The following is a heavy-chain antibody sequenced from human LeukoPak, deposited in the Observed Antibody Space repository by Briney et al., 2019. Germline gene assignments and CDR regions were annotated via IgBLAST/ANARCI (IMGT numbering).Heavy chain of an antibody. CDR3: AKDRGCSSTSCYLGFDP. J-gene: IGHJ5*02. CDR2: ISGSGGST. V-gene: IGHV3-23*01. Sequence: GGSLRHSCAASGFTFSSYAMSWVRQAPGRGLEWVSAISGSGGSTYYADSVKGRFTISRDNSKNTLYLQMNSLRAEDTAVYYCAKDRGCSSTSCYLGFDPWGQGTLVTVSS. D-gene: IGHD2-2*01. CDR1: GFTFSSYA.